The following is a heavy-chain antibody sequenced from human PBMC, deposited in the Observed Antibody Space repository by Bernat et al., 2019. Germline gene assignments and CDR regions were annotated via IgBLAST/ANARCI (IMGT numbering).Heavy chain of an antibody. D-gene: IGHD3-3*01. J-gene: IGHJ3*02. V-gene: IGHV4-4*02. CDR2: IYHSGST. Sequence: QVQLQESGPGLVKPSGTLSLTCAVSGGSISSSNWWSWVRQPPGKGLEWIGEIYHSGSTNYNPSLKSRVTISVDKSKNQFSLKLSSVTAADTAVYYCARAPYYDFWSGQLDAFDIWGQGTMVTVSS. CDR1: GGSISSSNW. CDR3: ARAPYYDFWSGQLDAFDI.